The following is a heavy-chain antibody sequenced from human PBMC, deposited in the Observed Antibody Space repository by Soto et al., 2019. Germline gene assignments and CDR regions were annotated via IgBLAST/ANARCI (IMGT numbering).Heavy chain of an antibody. CDR3: ARGGAMGVDY. J-gene: IGHJ4*02. V-gene: IGHV3-74*01. CDR2: IDGAAATT. CDR1: GFTFNNKW. Sequence: PGGSLRLSCTAPGFTFNNKWMHWVRQAPGKGLVWLSRIDGAAATTNYADSVKGRFTISRDNAKNIVFLHVNGLTDEDTAVYYCARGGAMGVDYWGQGTLVTVSS. D-gene: IGHD1-26*01.